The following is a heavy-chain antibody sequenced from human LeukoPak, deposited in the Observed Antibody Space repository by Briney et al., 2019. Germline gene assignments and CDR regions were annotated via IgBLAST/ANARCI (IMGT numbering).Heavy chain of an antibody. J-gene: IGHJ4*02. CDR3: ARETQYYYDSSGYWDY. D-gene: IGHD3-22*01. CDR2: IIPIFGTA. Sequence: GASVKVSCKASGGTFSSYAISWVRQAPGQGLEWMGRIIPIFGTANYAQKFQGRVTITTDESTSTAYMELSSLRSEDTAVYYCARETQYYYDSSGYWDYWGQGTLVTVSS. V-gene: IGHV1-69*05. CDR1: GGTFSSYA.